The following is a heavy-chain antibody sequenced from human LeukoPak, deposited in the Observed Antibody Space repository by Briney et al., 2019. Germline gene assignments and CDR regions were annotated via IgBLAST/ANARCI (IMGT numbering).Heavy chain of an antibody. CDR3: ARTWGNYYYMDV. Sequence: PGGSLRLSCAASGFTFSSFGMNWVRQAPGKGLEWVSSISSSSSYIYYADSVKGRFTISRDSAKSSLYLQMNSLRAEDTAVYYCARTWGNYYYMDVWGKGTTVTVSS. CDR1: GFTFSSFG. CDR2: ISSSSSYI. J-gene: IGHJ6*03. D-gene: IGHD3-16*01. V-gene: IGHV3-21*01.